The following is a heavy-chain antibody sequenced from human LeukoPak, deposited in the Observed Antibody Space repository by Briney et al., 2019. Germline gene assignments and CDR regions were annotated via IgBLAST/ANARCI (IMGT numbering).Heavy chain of an antibody. CDR1: DDSFSSHY. CDR2: ISYIGTT. CDR3: ARGYCSSTSCYLSWYYFDY. Sequence: SETLSLTCAVSDDSFSSHYWTWIRQPPGKGLEWSGYISYIGTTNYNPSLKSRVTISIDTSKNQFSLKLSSVTAADTAVYYCARGYCSSTSCYLSWYYFDYWGQGTLVTVSS. V-gene: IGHV4-59*11. J-gene: IGHJ4*02. D-gene: IGHD2-2*01.